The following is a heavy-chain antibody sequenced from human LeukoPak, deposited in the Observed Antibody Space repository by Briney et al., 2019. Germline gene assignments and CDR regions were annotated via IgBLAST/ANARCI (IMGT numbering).Heavy chain of an antibody. D-gene: IGHD3-22*01. CDR3: ARERGYDSSGYYHDAFDF. CDR1: GYTFTNYG. V-gene: IGHV1-18*01. J-gene: IGHJ3*01. CDR2: ISTYNGDK. Sequence: AAVTVSLKSSGYTFTNYGISWVRQAPGQGLAWMGCISTYNGDKNFAHKLQGRVTMTTDTSTSTASMELRSLRSDDTAVYYCARERGYDSSGYYHDAFDFWGQGTMVTVSS.